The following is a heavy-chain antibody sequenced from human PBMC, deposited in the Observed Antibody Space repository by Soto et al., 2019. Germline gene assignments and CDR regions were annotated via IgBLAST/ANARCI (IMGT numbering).Heavy chain of an antibody. CDR2: ISGSGGST. J-gene: IGHJ6*02. D-gene: IGHD5-12*01. V-gene: IGHV3-23*01. CDR3: AKDQKWIISSRFPGPYYYYGMDV. Sequence: GGSLRLSCAASGFTFISYAMSWVRQAPWKGLEWVSAISGSGGSTYYADSVKGRFTISRDNSKNTLYLQMNSLRAEDTAVYYCAKDQKWIISSRFPGPYYYYGMDVWGQGTTVTVSS. CDR1: GFTFISYA.